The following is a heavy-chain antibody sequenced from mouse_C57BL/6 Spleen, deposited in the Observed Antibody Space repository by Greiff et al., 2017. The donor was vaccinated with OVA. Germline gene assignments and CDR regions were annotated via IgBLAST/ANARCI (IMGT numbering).Heavy chain of an antibody. V-gene: IGHV5-17*01. CDR1: GFTFSDYG. CDR2: ISRGSSTT. J-gene: IGHJ3*01. Sequence: EVQVVESGGGLVKPGASLKLSCAASGFTFSDYGMHWVRQGPGKGLEWVAYISRGSSTTYYADTVKGRFTISRDNAKSTLFLQVTSLRSGDTAMYYCARRFAYWGQGTLVTVSA. CDR3: ARRFAY.